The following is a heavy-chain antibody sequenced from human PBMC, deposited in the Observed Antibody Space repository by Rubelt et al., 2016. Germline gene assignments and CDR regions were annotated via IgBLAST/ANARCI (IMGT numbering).Heavy chain of an antibody. CDR3: ARKGRASVGHFDY. V-gene: IGHV4-31*03. CDR1: RGSIGSGNHH. Sequence: QVQLQESGPGLVKPSQTLSLTCTVSRGSIGSGNHHWSWIRQHPVKGLEWIGYISYSGNTSYSQSLPSRIVLSVDTSENQFSLKGSSVTAADTAVYYCARKGRASVGHFDYWGQGILVTVSS. CDR2: ISYSGNT. J-gene: IGHJ4*02.